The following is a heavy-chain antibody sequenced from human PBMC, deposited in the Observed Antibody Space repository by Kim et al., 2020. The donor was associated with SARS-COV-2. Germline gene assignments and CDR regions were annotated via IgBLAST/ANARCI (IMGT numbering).Heavy chain of an antibody. V-gene: IGHV3-33*01. CDR2: IWYDGTNK. CDR1: GFTFSSYG. J-gene: IGHJ4*02. CDR3: ARDKNSYGSGFFDY. D-gene: IGHD3-10*01. Sequence: GGSLRLSCAASGFTFSSYGMHWVRQAPGKGLEWVAVIWYDGTNKNYADSVKGRFTISRDNSKNTLYLQMNSLRAEDTAVYYCARDKNSYGSGFFDYWGQGTLVTVSS.